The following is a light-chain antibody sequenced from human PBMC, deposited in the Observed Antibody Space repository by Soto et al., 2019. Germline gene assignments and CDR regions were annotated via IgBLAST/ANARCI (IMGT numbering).Light chain of an antibody. CDR3: SSYTASSTFV. CDR2: EVS. J-gene: IGLJ1*01. V-gene: IGLV2-14*01. Sequence: QSVRTEPACVSGSPGQSITISCTGTSSDVGNGQYVSWYQQCPGKAPKLMIYEVSNRPSGVSNRFSASKSGNTASLTISGLQAEDEGDYYCSSYTASSTFVFGTGTKVTVL. CDR1: SSDVGNGQY.